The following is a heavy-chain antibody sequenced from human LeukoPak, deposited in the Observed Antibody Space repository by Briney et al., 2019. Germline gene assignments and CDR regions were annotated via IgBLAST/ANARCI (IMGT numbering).Heavy chain of an antibody. V-gene: IGHV3-64D*09. CDR1: GFPFSSYA. CDR3: VRGYSFGPYGMDV. D-gene: IGHD2-15*01. CDR2: ISDSGGST. J-gene: IGHJ6*02. Sequence: QPGRSLRLSCSASGFPFSSYAMHWVSQAPGKGLEYVSAISDSGGSTYYADSVKGRFTISRDNSKNTLYLQMSSLRAEDTAVYFCVRGYSFGPYGMDVWGQGTTVTVSS.